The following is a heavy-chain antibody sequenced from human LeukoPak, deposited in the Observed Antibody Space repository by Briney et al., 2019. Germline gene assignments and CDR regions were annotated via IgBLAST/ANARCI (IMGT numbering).Heavy chain of an antibody. J-gene: IGHJ6*02. Sequence: GGALRLSCAASGFTIGPYAMYWVRQGPGRGLEWVSVIKADGSGTFYADSVRGRFTTSRDNSKNSLYLQMNSLTSEDSALYYCATWAFYHNLDVWGQGTTVIVSS. V-gene: IGHV3-43*02. CDR2: IKADGSGT. CDR1: GFTIGPYA. D-gene: IGHD2/OR15-2a*01. CDR3: ATWAFYHNLDV.